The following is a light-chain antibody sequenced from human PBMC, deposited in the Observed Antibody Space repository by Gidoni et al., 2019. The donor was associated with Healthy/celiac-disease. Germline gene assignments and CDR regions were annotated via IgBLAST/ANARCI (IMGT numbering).Light chain of an antibody. CDR3: MQALQTLWT. V-gene: IGKV2-28*01. CDR1: QSLLHSNGYNY. Sequence: DIVMTQSPLSLPVTPGEPTSISCRSSQSLLHSNGYNYLDLYLQKPGQSPQLLIYFGSNRASGVPDRFSGSGSCTDFTLKTSRVEAEDFVVYYCMQALQTLWTFGQGTKVEIK. CDR2: FGS. J-gene: IGKJ1*01.